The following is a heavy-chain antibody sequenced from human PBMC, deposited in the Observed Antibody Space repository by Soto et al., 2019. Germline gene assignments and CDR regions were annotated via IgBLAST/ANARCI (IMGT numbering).Heavy chain of an antibody. D-gene: IGHD4-4*01. J-gene: IGHJ5*01. V-gene: IGHV6-1*01. CDR2: TYYRSKWYN. CDR1: GDSVSSNSAA. Sequence: PSQTLSLTCAISGDSVSSNSAAWNWIRQSPSRGLEWLGRTYYRSKWYNDYAVSVKSRITINPDTSKNQFSLQLNSVTPEDTAVYYCARTPRSPTALFRLGPDTNWFYSWGQGTLVTVSA. CDR3: ARTPRSPTALFRLGPDTNWFYS.